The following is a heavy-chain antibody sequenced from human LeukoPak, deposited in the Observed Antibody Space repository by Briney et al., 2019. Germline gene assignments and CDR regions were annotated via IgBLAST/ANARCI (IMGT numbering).Heavy chain of an antibody. J-gene: IGHJ4*02. CDR3: ARSPYDILTKRYYFDY. V-gene: IGHV4-34*01. CDR2: INHSGST. Sequence: SETLSLTCAVYGGSFSGYYWSWIRQPPGKGLEWIGEINHSGSTNYNPSLKSRVTISVDTSKNQFSLKLSSVTAADTAVYCCARSPYDILTKRYYFDYWGQGTLVTVSS. D-gene: IGHD3-9*01. CDR1: GGSFSGYY.